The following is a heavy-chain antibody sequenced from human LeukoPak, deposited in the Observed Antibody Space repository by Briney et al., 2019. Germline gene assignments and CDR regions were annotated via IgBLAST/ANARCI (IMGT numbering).Heavy chain of an antibody. CDR2: IYYSGST. Sequence: SETLSLTCTVSGGSISSYYWSWIRQPPGKGLEWIGYIYYSGSTNYNPSLKSRVTISVDTSKNQFSLKLSSVTAADTAVYYCARDSGTTGEVKFDPWGQGTLVTVSS. CDR1: GGSISSYY. J-gene: IGHJ5*02. CDR3: ARDSGTTGEVKFDP. V-gene: IGHV4-59*01. D-gene: IGHD3-10*01.